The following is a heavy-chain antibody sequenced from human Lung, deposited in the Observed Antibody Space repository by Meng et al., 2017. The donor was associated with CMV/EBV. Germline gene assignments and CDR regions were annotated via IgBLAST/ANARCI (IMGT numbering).Heavy chain of an antibody. J-gene: IGHJ4*02. CDR3: ARVYYDSTNYYFSFGY. CDR2: ISYDGDKK. D-gene: IGHD3-22*01. V-gene: IGHV3-30*04. Sequence: GGSLRLXCVGSGYSFGNYAMHWARQAPGKGLEWVAVISYDGDKKFYTDSVKGRFTISRDNSKNTLILQMNSLRTEDTAVYYCARVYYDSTNYYFSFGYWGQGTLVTVSS. CDR1: GYSFGNYA.